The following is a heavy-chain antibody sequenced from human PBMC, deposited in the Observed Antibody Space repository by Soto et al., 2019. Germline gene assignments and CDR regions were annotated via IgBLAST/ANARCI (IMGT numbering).Heavy chain of an antibody. CDR3: AKGKGHYGDYVFYYYYGMDV. Sequence: QVQLAESGGGVVQPGRSLRLSCAASGFTFSSYGMHWVRQAPGKGLEWVAVISYDGSNKYYADSVKGRFTISRDNSKNTLYLQMNSLRAEDTAVYYCAKGKGHYGDYVFYYYYGMDVWGQGTTVTVSS. CDR2: ISYDGSNK. V-gene: IGHV3-30*18. D-gene: IGHD4-17*01. CDR1: GFTFSSYG. J-gene: IGHJ6*02.